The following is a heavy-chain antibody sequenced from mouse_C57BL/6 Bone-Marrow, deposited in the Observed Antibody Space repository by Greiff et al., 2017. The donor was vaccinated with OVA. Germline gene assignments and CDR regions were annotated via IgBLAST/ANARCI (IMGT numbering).Heavy chain of an antibody. V-gene: IGHV1-63*01. Sequence: VQLQQSGAELVRPGTSVKMSCKASGYTFTNYWIGWAKQRPGHGLEWIGDIYPGGGYTNYNEKFKGKATLTADKSSSTAYMQFSSLTSEDSAIYYCASGSNDWYFEVWGTGTTVTVSS. CDR3: ASGSNDWYFEV. CDR1: GYTFTNYW. CDR2: IYPGGGYT. D-gene: IGHD2-5*01. J-gene: IGHJ1*03.